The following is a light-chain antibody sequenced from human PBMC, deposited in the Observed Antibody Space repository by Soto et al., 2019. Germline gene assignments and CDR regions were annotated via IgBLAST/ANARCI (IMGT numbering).Light chain of an antibody. CDR3: QNYNSAPWT. J-gene: IGKJ1*01. CDR2: AAS. Sequence: IQVTQSPSSLSAYLGDRVTITCRASQGITDYLAWYQQKPGQVPNLLIYAASTLQSGVPSRFSGSGSGTDFTLTISGLQPEDVATYYCQNYNSAPWTFGQGTKV. V-gene: IGKV1-27*01. CDR1: QGITDY.